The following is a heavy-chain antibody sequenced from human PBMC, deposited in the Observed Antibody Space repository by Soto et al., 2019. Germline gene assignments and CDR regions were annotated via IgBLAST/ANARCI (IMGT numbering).Heavy chain of an antibody. V-gene: IGHV4-59*01. Sequence: SGTLSLTCTVSGGSISSNCWTWIRQPPGKGLEWIGYVYNSGSTNYNPSLKSRVTISEDTSKSQFSLKVNSMTAADTAVYYCARYRREAVAGYTLDHWGQGILVTVSS. J-gene: IGHJ5*02. CDR2: VYNSGST. CDR1: GGSISSNC. CDR3: ARYRREAVAGYTLDH. D-gene: IGHD6-13*01.